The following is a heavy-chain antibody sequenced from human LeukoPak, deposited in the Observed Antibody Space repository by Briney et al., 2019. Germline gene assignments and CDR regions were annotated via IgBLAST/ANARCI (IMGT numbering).Heavy chain of an antibody. D-gene: IGHD5-12*01. CDR1: GFTFSSYE. J-gene: IGHJ4*02. CDR3: AREGGGSGYDL. CDR2: ISSRGSTI. Sequence: GGSLRLSCAASGFTFSSYEMNWVRQAPGKGLEWVSYISSRGSTIYYADSVKGRFTISRDNAKNSLYLQMNSLRAEDTAVYYCAREGGGSGYDLWGQGTLVTVSS. V-gene: IGHV3-48*03.